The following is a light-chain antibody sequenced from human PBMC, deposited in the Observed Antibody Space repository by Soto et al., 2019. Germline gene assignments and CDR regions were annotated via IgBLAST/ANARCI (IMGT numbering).Light chain of an antibody. J-gene: IGKJ1*01. CDR3: HTYNSYSPWT. V-gene: IGKV1-5*03. CDR1: QSISSW. Sequence: DIQMTQSPSTLSASVGDRVTITCRASQSISSWLAWYQQKPGKAPTLLIYKASSLESGVPSRFSGSGSGTEFTLTISSLQPDDFATYYCHTYNSYSPWTFGQGTKVEIK. CDR2: KAS.